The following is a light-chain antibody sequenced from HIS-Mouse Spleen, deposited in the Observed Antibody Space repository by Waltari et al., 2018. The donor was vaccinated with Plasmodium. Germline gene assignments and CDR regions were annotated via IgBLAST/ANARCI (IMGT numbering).Light chain of an antibody. V-gene: IGLV4-69*01. CDR3: QTWGTGMGV. J-gene: IGLJ2*01. CDR2: LNSDGSH. Sequence: QLVLTQSPSASASLGASVKLTCTLSSGHRSYALPWHPHQPEKGTRYLRKLNSDGSHSKGDGIPDRFSGSSSGAERYLTISSLQSEDEADYYCQTWGTGMGVFGGGTKLTVL. CDR1: SGHRSYA.